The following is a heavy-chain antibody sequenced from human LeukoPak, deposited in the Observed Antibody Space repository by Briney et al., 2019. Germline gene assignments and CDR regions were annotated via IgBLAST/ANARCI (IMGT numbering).Heavy chain of an antibody. J-gene: IGHJ4*02. Sequence: GGSLRLSCAASGFTFSTYDMYWVRQATGKGLEWLSGIGTAGDTYYLGSVKGRFTISRDNAENSLYFQQNSLGAGEADVYSCSRSIGAAGHRYLDYWGQGTLVTVSS. CDR1: GFTFSTYD. CDR2: IGTAGDT. D-gene: IGHD6-13*01. CDR3: SRSIGAAGHRYLDY. V-gene: IGHV3-13*01.